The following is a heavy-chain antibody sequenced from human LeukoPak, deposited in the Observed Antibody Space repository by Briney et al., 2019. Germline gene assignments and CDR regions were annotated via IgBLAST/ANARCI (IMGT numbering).Heavy chain of an antibody. V-gene: IGHV5-51*01. D-gene: IGHD6-13*01. CDR1: GYSFTSYW. CDR3: ARRASGSWDKLDP. Sequence: GESLKISCKGSGYSFTSYWIGWGREMPGKGLEWMGIIYPGDSDTRYSPSFQGQATFSADKSISTAYLQWSSLKASDPAMYYCARRASGSWDKLDPWGQGTLVIVSS. CDR2: IYPGDSDT. J-gene: IGHJ5*02.